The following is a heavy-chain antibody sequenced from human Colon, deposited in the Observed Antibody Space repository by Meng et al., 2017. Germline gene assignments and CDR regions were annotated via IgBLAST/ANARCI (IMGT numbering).Heavy chain of an antibody. CDR2: VYHRGDT. V-gene: IGHV4-4*02. D-gene: IGHD1-7*01. CDR1: GDSISSDIW. CDR3: GRDQGRELINH. J-gene: IGHJ4*02. Sequence: QVQWQESGPGLVSASGTLSLTCTVSGDSISSDIWWSWVRQPPGKGLEWIGEVYHRGDTNYNPSLKSRVDISVDKSKNQFYLSLFSVTAADTAVYYCGRDQGRELINHWGQGTLVTVSS.